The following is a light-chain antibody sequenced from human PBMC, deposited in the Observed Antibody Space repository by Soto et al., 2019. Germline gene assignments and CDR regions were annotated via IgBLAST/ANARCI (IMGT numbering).Light chain of an antibody. V-gene: IGLV6-57*01. CDR3: QSYDSSNQV. CDR1: SGSIASNY. CDR2: EDN. Sequence: NFMLTQPHSVSESPGKTVTISCTRISGSIASNYVQWYQQRPGSSPTTVIYEDNQRPSGVPDRFSGSIDSSSNSASLTISGLKTEDEADYYCQSYDSSNQVFGGGTKVTVL. J-gene: IGLJ2*01.